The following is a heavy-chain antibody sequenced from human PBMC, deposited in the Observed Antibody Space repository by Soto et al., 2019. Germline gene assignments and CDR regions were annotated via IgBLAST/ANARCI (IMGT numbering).Heavy chain of an antibody. J-gene: IGHJ4*02. CDR2: IIRILGIA. Sequence: QVQLGQSGAEVKKPGFSVKVSCNASGGTFSGDTISWVRQAPGQVLEWMGRIIRILGIANYAQKFQGRVTITGDKYKSTAYMELSSLRSEDTAVYYCAREGLAVAGTGQWGQGTLVTVSS. D-gene: IGHD6-19*01. V-gene: IGHV1-69*08. CDR1: GGTFSGDT. CDR3: AREGLAVAGTGQ.